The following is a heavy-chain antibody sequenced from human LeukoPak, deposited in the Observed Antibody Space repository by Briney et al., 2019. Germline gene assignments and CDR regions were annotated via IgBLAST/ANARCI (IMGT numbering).Heavy chain of an antibody. CDR3: ARDWKQWLAMPLYYYYGMDV. Sequence: EASVKVSCKASGYTFTSYGISWVRQAPGQGLEWMGWISAYNGNTNYAQKLQGRVTMTTDTSTSTAYMELRSLRSDDTAVYYCARDWKQWLAMPLYYYYGMDVWGQGNPGHRLL. V-gene: IGHV1-18*01. CDR2: ISAYNGNT. D-gene: IGHD6-19*01. CDR1: GYTFTSYG. J-gene: IGHJ6*02.